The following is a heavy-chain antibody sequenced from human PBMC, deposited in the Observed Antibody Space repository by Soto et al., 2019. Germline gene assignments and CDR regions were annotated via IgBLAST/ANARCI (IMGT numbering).Heavy chain of an antibody. CDR3: AREQLIYDYVWGSYRSMAGMDV. Sequence: XATLSLTSTVSGGSISSYEWSWIRQPPGKGLEWIGYIYYSGSTNYNPSLKSRVTISVDTSKNQFSLKLSSVTAADTAVYYCAREQLIYDYVWGSYRSMAGMDVWGQGTTVTVSS. J-gene: IGHJ6*02. CDR1: GGSISSYE. CDR2: IYYSGST. V-gene: IGHV4-59*01. D-gene: IGHD3-16*02.